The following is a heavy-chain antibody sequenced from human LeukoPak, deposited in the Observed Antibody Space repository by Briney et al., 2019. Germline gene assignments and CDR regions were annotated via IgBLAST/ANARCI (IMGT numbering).Heavy chain of an antibody. CDR3: TTDGDIVVVPAARGMDY. V-gene: IGHV3-15*01. J-gene: IGHJ4*02. CDR2: IKSKTDGGTT. CDR1: GFTFSNAW. D-gene: IGHD2-2*01. Sequence: GGSLRLSCAASGFTFSNAWMSWVRQAPGKGLEWVGRIKSKTDGGTTDYAAPVKGRFTISRGDSKNTLYLQMNSLKTEDTAVYYCTTDGDIVVVPAARGMDYWGQGTLVTVSS.